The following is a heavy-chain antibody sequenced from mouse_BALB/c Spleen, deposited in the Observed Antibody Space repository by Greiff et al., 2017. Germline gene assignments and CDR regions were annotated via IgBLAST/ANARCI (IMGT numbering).Heavy chain of an antibody. D-gene: IGHD1-1*01. J-gene: IGHJ4*01. CDR3: ATNYYGRHYYAMDY. Sequence: QVQLQQSGPGLVAPSQSLSITCTVSGFSLTSYGVHWVRQPPGKGLEWLGVIWAGGSTNYNSALMSRLSISKDNSKSQVFLKMNSLQTDDTAMYYCATNYYGRHYYAMDYWGQGTSVTVSS. CDR1: GFSLTSYG. CDR2: IWAGGST. V-gene: IGHV2-9*02.